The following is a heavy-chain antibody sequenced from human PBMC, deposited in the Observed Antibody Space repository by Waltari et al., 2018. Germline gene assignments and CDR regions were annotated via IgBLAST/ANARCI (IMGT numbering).Heavy chain of an antibody. J-gene: IGHJ4*02. D-gene: IGHD1-1*01. CDR2: IIPMFGSP. CDR1: GGSFTNYS. CDR3: ARQSFRGTEFDL. Sequence: QVQLVQSGAEVRTPGSSVKVSCKSSGGSFTNYSITWVRQAPGQGLEWMGGIIPMFGSPNYAQTFQGRVTITADESTSTAYMEVTSLRSDDTAVYFCARQSFRGTEFDLWGQGSLVTVSS. V-gene: IGHV1-69*12.